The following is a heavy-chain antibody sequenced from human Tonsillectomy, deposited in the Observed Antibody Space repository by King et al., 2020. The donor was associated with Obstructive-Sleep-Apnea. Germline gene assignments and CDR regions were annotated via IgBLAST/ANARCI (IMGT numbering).Heavy chain of an antibody. Sequence: VQLQQWGAGLLKPSETLSLTCAVYGGSFSGYYWSLIRQPPGKGLEWIGEINHSGSTNYNPSLKSRVTISVDTSKNQFSLKLSSVTAADTAVYYCARYGSGSYYNFHYYYGMDVWGQGTTVTVSS. CDR3: ARYGSGSYYNFHYYYGMDV. CDR2: INHSGST. V-gene: IGHV4-34*01. J-gene: IGHJ6*02. CDR1: GGSFSGYY. D-gene: IGHD3-10*01.